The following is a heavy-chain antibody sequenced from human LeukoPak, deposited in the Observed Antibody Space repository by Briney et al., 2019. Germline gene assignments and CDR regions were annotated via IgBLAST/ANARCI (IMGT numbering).Heavy chain of an antibody. V-gene: IGHV4-34*01. D-gene: IGHD1-26*01. Sequence: SSETLSLTCAVYGGSFSGYYWSWIRQPPGKGLEWVGEINHSGSTNYNPSLKSRVTISVDTSKNQFSLKLSSVTAADTAVYHCARILVGAACFDYWGQGTLVTVSS. CDR1: GGSFSGYY. CDR2: INHSGST. CDR3: ARILVGAACFDY. J-gene: IGHJ4*02.